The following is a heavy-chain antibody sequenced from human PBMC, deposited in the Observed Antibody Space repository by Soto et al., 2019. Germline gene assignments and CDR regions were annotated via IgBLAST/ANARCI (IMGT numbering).Heavy chain of an antibody. J-gene: IGHJ5*02. CDR3: ARDKYCSSTSCYNWFDP. D-gene: IGHD2-2*01. CDR1: GYTFTSYG. V-gene: IGHV1-18*04. Sequence: ASVKVSCKASGYTFTSYGISWVRQAPGQGLEWMGWISAYNGNTNYAQKLQGRVTMTTDTSTSTAYMELRSLRSDDTAVYYCARDKYCSSTSCYNWFDPWGQGTLVTVSS. CDR2: ISAYNGNT.